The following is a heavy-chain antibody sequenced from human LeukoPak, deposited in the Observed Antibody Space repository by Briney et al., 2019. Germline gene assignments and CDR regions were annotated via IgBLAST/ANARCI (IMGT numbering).Heavy chain of an antibody. J-gene: IGHJ4*02. CDR1: GATFSSYA. CDR3: ASVGEYYGWGSYYFGY. Sequence: SVKVSCKASGATFSSYAISWVRQARGQGLEWMGGLIPIFGKANYAQKFQGRVTITADKSTSTAYMELSSLRSEDADVYYCASVGEYYGWGSYYFGYWGQGTLVTVSS. CDR2: LIPIFGKA. V-gene: IGHV1-69*06. D-gene: IGHD3-10*01.